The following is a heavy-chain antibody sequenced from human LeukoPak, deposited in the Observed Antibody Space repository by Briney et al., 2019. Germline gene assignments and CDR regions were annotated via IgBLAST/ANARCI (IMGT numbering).Heavy chain of an antibody. CDR2: IYYSGST. D-gene: IGHD3-10*01. CDR1: GGSISSGSYY. CDR3: ARGGYYGSGNDFRFDP. Sequence: SQTLSLTCTVSGGSISSGSYYWRWIRQPPGKGLEWIGYIYYSGSTNYKPSLKSRVTISVDTSKNQFSLKLSSVTAADTAVYYCARGGYYGSGNDFRFDPWGQGTLVTVSS. J-gene: IGHJ5*02. V-gene: IGHV4-61*01.